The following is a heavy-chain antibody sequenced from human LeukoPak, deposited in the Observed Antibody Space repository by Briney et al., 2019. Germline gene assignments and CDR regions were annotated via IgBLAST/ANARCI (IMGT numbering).Heavy chain of an antibody. CDR3: ARGAFCGTSCYRPRRDYYYYYMDV. V-gene: IGHV4-34*01. CDR1: GGSFSGYY. CDR2: INHSGNT. Sequence: SETLSLTCAVYGGSFSGYYWSWIRQPPGKGLEWIGEINHSGNTNYNPSLKSRVTISVDTSKNQFSLKLSSVTAADTAVYYCARGAFCGTSCYRPRRDYYYYYMDVWGKGTTVTVSS. D-gene: IGHD2-2*01. J-gene: IGHJ6*03.